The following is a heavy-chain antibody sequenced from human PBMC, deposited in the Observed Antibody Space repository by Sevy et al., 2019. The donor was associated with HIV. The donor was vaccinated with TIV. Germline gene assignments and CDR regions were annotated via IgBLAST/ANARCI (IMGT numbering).Heavy chain of an antibody. J-gene: IGHJ3*01. CDR2: ISSRGRTT. CDR1: GFIFSDFY. Sequence: GGSLRLSCAASGFIFSDFYMTWIRQAPGKGLDWVSYISSRGRTTYYAESVKGRFTISRDNDKNSMFLQMNSLRADDTAVYYCGRAKSQLEIPAFDVWGQGTMVTVSS. D-gene: IGHD1-1*01. V-gene: IGHV3-11*04. CDR3: GRAKSQLEIPAFDV.